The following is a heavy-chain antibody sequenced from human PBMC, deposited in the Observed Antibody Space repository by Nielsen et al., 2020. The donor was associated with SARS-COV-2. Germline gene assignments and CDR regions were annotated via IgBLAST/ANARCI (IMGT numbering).Heavy chain of an antibody. Sequence: SETLSLTCAVSGGSVSSNDGWSWVRQYPGQGLEWIGEVSHSRSINYNPSLQSRVTLSMDKSKRQFSLRLASVSAADTAVYLCARGDLVVVPSPILGLGPFFYYFYLDVWGKGTTVIVSS. CDR2: VSHSRSI. V-gene: IGHV4-4*02. CDR3: ARGDLVVVPSPILGLGPFFYYFYLDV. D-gene: IGHD2-2*01. J-gene: IGHJ6*03. CDR1: GGSVSSNDG.